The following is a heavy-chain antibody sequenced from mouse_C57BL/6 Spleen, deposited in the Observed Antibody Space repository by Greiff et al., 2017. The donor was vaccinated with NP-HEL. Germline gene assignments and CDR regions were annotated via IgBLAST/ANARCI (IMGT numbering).Heavy chain of an antibody. V-gene: IGHV1-64*01. J-gene: IGHJ2*01. Sequence: QVQLQQPGAELVKPGASVKLSCKASGYTFTSYWMHWVKQRPGQGLEWIGMIHPSSGSTNYNEKFKSKATLTVDKSSSTAYMQLSSLTSEDSAVYYCARETAEATFGGWGQGATLTVSS. CDR2: IHPSSGST. D-gene: IGHD3-2*02. CDR1: GYTFTSYW. CDR3: ARETAEATFGG.